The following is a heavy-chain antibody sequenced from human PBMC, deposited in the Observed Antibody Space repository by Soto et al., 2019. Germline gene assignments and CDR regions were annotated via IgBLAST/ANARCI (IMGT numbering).Heavy chain of an antibody. D-gene: IGHD3-9*01. CDR1: GGSINNSSYS. J-gene: IGHJ4*02. CDR3: AKGQWRYFAGVSIFDY. V-gene: IGHV4-39*01. CDR2: FYYSGST. Sequence: PSETLSLTCTVSGGSINNSSYSWGWIRQPPGKGLEWIGTFYYSGSTYYNPSLKSRVTISVDTSKNQFSLKLSSVAAADTAVFYCAKGQWRYFAGVSIFDYWGQGTLVTVS.